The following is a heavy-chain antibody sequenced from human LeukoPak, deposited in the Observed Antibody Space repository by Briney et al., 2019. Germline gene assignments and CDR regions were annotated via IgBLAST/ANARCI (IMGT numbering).Heavy chain of an antibody. CDR1: GFTFSSYW. Sequence: GGSLRLSCAASGFTFSSYWMSWVRQAPGKGLEWVANINQDGSEKYYVDSVKGRFTISRDNAKNSLYLQMNTLRAEDTAVFYCARDQYDTWSRRGNFDSWGQGTLVIVSS. J-gene: IGHJ4*02. D-gene: IGHD3-3*01. V-gene: IGHV3-7*03. CDR2: INQDGSEK. CDR3: ARDQYDTWSRRGNFDS.